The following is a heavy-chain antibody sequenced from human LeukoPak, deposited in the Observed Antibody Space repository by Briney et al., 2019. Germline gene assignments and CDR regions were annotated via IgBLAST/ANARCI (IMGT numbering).Heavy chain of an antibody. CDR2: INHSGST. Sequence: PSETLSLTCAVYGGSFSGYYWSWIRQPPGKGLEWIGEINHSGSTNYNPSLKSRVTISVDTSKNQFSLKLSSVTAADTAVYYCARAPENPLLLWFGEFGFGPFDYWGQGTLVTVSS. D-gene: IGHD3-10*01. CDR3: ARAPENPLLLWFGEFGFGPFDY. J-gene: IGHJ4*02. CDR1: GGSFSGYY. V-gene: IGHV4-34*01.